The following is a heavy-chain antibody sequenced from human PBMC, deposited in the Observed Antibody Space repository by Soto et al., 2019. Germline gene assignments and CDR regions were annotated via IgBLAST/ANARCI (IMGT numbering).Heavy chain of an antibody. CDR1: GGSIIIYY. D-gene: IGHD2-2*01. CDR2: IYYSGST. V-gene: IGHV4-59*08. Sequence: SEPRSLTCTVSGGSIIIYYWSWIRRPPGEGLEWIGYIYYSGSTNYNPSLKSRVTISVDTSKNQFSLKLSSVTAADTAVYYCARGPSGYCSSTSCYRHNWFDPWGQGTLVTVSS. CDR3: ARGPSGYCSSTSCYRHNWFDP. J-gene: IGHJ5*02.